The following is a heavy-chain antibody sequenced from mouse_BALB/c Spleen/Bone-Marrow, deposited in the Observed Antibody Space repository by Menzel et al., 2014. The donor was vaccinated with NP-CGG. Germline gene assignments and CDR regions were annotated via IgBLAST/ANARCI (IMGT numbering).Heavy chain of an antibody. CDR1: GYAFSSYW. CDR3: AFGNYDFDY. CDR2: IYPGDGDT. J-gene: IGHJ2*01. D-gene: IGHD2-1*01. Sequence: VQLQQSGAELVRPGSSVKISCKASGYAFSSYWMNWVKQRPGQGLEWIGQIYPGDGDTDYSGKFKGKATLTADESSSTAYMQLSSLTSEDSAVYFCAFGNYDFDYWGQGTTLTVSS. V-gene: IGHV1-80*01.